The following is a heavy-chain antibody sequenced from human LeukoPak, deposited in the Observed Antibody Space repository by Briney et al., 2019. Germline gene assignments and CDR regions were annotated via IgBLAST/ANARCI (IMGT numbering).Heavy chain of an antibody. J-gene: IGHJ4*02. CDR1: GFTFSSYA. CDR3: AKDITQLAYCGGDCSKNYFDY. V-gene: IGHV3-23*01. CDR2: ISGSGGST. Sequence: GGSLRLSCAASGFTFSSYAMSWVRQAPGKGLEWVSAISGSGGSTYYADSVKGRFTISRDNSKNPLYLQMNSLRAEDTAVYYCAKDITQLAYCGGDCSKNYFDYWGQGTLVTVSS. D-gene: IGHD2-21*02.